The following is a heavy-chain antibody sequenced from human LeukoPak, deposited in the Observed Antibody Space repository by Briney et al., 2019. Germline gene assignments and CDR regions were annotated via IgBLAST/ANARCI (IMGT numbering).Heavy chain of an antibody. CDR3: ARDLTDIVVVPEYAFDI. J-gene: IGHJ3*02. D-gene: IGHD2-2*01. CDR1: GGSISSSSYY. CDR2: IYYSGST. Sequence: PSETLSLTCTVSGGSISSSSYYWGWIRQPPGKGLEWIGSIYYSGSTYYNPSLKSRVTISVDTSKNQFSLKLSSVTAADTAVYYCARDLTDIVVVPEYAFDIWGQGTMVTVSS. V-gene: IGHV4-39*07.